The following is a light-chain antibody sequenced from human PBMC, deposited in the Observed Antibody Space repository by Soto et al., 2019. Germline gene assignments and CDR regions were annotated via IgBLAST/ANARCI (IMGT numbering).Light chain of an antibody. J-gene: IGKJ5*01. Sequence: EIVLTQSPGTLSLSPGERATLSCRASQSVSSSYLAWYQQKPGQAPRLLLYGASSRDTGIPDRFSGSGSGTDFTLTISRLEPEDFAVYYCQQYGSSPPSTFGQGTRLEIK. V-gene: IGKV3-20*01. CDR3: QQYGSSPPST. CDR1: QSVSSSY. CDR2: GAS.